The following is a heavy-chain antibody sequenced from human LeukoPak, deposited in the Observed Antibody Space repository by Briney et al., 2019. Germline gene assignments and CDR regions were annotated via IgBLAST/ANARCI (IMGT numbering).Heavy chain of an antibody. Sequence: ASVKVSCKASGYTFTGYYMHWVRQAPGQGLEWMGWSNPNSGFTDYAQKFQGRVTLTGDTSISTAYMELSRLTFDDTAVYYCARDGAFDIWGQGTMVTVSS. J-gene: IGHJ3*02. CDR1: GYTFTGYY. CDR3: ARDGAFDI. CDR2: SNPNSGFT. V-gene: IGHV1-2*02.